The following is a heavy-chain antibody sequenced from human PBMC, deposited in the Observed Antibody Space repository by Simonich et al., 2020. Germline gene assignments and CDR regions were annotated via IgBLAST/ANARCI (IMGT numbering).Heavy chain of an antibody. D-gene: IGHD7-27*01. CDR1: GFTFSSYA. CDR2: ISYDGRNK. V-gene: IGHV3-30*07. CDR3: AREDLTGDAFDI. Sequence: QVQLVESGGGVVQPGRALRLSCAASGFTFSSYAMYWGRQAQGKGREVVAVISYDGRNKNYADTVKDRFTISRDNSKNTLYLQMNNLRAEDTAVYYCAREDLTGDAFDIWGQGTMVTVSS. J-gene: IGHJ3*02.